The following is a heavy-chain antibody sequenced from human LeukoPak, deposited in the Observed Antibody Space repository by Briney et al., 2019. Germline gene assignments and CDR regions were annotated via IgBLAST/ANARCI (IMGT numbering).Heavy chain of an antibody. CDR2: INPNSGGT. CDR3: ARDNGYYGSGSYYNT. J-gene: IGHJ5*02. Sequence: ASVKVSCKASGYTFTGYYMHWVRQAPRQGLEWMGQINPNSGGTNYAQKFQGRVTMTRDTSISTAYMELSRLRSDDTAVYYCARDNGYYGSGSYYNTWGQGTLVTVSS. CDR1: GYTFTGYY. D-gene: IGHD3-10*01. V-gene: IGHV1-2*06.